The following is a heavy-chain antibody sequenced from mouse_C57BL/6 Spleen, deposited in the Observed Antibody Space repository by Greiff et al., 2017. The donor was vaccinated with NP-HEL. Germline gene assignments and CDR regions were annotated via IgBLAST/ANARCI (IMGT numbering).Heavy chain of an antibody. CDR2: IYPGNGDT. D-gene: IGHD1-1*01. CDR1: GYTFTSYN. V-gene: IGHV1-12*01. CDR3: ARSMEDYYGRADYYAMDY. Sequence: QVQLQQSGAELVRPGASVTMSCKASGYTFTSYNMPWVKQTPRQGLEWIGAIYPGNGDTSYNQKFKGKATLTVDKSSSTAYMQLSSLTSEDSAVYFCARSMEDYYGRADYYAMDYWGQGTSVTVSS. J-gene: IGHJ4*01.